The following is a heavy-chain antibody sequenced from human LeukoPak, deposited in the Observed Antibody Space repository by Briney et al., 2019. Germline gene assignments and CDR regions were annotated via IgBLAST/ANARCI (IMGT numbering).Heavy chain of an antibody. CDR3: ARQTGSGLFILP. CDR1: GGSISSSSYY. Sequence: SETLSLTCTVSGGSISSSSYYWGWIRQPPGKGLEWIGSIYYSGNTYYNASLKSQVSISIDMSKNQFSLKLTSVTAADTAVYYCARQTGSGLFILPGGQGTLVTVSS. CDR2: IYYSGNT. D-gene: IGHD3/OR15-3a*01. V-gene: IGHV4-39*01. J-gene: IGHJ4*02.